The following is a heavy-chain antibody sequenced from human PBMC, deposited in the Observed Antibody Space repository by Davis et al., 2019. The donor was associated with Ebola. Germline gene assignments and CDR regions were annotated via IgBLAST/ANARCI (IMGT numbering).Heavy chain of an antibody. CDR2: TYYNSKWYS. D-gene: IGHD5-12*01. CDR1: RDSVFITSAG. J-gene: IGHJ5*02. Sequence: PSETLSLTCAIPRDSVFITSAGWNWIRQSPSRGLEWLGRTYYNSKWYSDYAVSVRGRITVNPDTSKNQFSLQLNSVTPDDTAVYYCARGWLRGWFDPWGQGTLVTVSS. CDR3: ARGWLRGWFDP. V-gene: IGHV6-1*01.